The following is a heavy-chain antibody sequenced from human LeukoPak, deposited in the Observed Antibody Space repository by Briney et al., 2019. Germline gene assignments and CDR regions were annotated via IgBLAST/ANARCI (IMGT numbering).Heavy chain of an antibody. Sequence: GGSLRLSCAASGFTFSAYWMTWVRQAPGKGLEWVSYISSRDRTTYYADSVTGRFTISRDNAKNSLYLQMNSLRAEDTAVYYCAKLSSSWFDPWGQGTLVTVSS. D-gene: IGHD6-13*01. J-gene: IGHJ5*02. V-gene: IGHV3-48*04. CDR2: ISSRDRTT. CDR3: AKLSSSWFDP. CDR1: GFTFSAYW.